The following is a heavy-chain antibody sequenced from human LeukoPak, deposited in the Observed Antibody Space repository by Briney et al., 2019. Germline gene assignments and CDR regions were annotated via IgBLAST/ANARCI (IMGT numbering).Heavy chain of an antibody. CDR2: ISYDGSTK. D-gene: IGHD4-17*01. Sequence: GRSLRLSCAASGFTFSSYGMHWVRQAPGKGLEWVAVISYDGSTKYYADSVKGRFTISRDNSKNTLYLQMNSLRDEDTAVYYCARDLTAVTGYYGMDVWGQGTTVTVSS. V-gene: IGHV3-30*03. CDR3: ARDLTAVTGYYGMDV. CDR1: GFTFSSYG. J-gene: IGHJ6*02.